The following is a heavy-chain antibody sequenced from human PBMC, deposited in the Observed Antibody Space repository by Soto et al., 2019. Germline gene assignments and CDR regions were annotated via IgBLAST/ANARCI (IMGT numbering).Heavy chain of an antibody. Sequence: SETLSLTCTVSGGSVSSGSYYWSWIRQPPGKGLEWIGYIYYTGSTNYNPSLKSRVTISVDTSKNQFSLKLSSVTAADTAVYYCARDASIAAAGPDYYYYGMDVWGQGTTVTVSS. D-gene: IGHD6-13*01. J-gene: IGHJ6*02. CDR1: GGSVSSGSYY. CDR3: ARDASIAAAGPDYYYYGMDV. CDR2: IYYTGST. V-gene: IGHV4-61*01.